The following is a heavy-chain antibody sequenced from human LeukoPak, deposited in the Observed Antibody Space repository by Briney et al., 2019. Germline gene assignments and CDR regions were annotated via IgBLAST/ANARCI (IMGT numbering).Heavy chain of an antibody. V-gene: IGHV1-46*01. CDR2: INPSGGST. J-gene: IGHJ5*02. Sequence: ASVKVSCKASGYTFTDYYVHWVRQAPGQGLEWMGIINPSGGSTSYAQKFQGRVTMTRDMSTSTVYMELSSLRSEDTAVYYCAGAHDPNWFDPWGQGTLVTVSS. D-gene: IGHD1-1*01. CDR1: GYTFTDYY. CDR3: AGAHDPNWFDP.